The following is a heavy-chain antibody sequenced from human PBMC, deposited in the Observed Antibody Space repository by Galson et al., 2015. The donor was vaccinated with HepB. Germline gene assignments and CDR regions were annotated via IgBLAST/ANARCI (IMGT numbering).Heavy chain of an antibody. CDR1: GFTFSSYG. J-gene: IGHJ3*02. CDR3: LKISDAFNI. V-gene: IGHV3-30*03. CDR2: ISYDGSGK. Sequence: SLRLSCAASGFTFSSYGMHWVRQAPGKGLEWVALISYDGSGKSYADSVKGRFTISRDNSKNTMYLQMNSLRAEDTAVYYCLKISDAFNIWGHGTLVTVSS.